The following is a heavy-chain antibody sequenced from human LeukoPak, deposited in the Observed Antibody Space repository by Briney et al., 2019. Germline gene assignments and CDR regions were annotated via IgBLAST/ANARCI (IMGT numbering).Heavy chain of an antibody. J-gene: IGHJ4*02. D-gene: IGHD2-21*01. CDR1: FYSISSGYY. V-gene: IGHV4-38-2*02. CDR3: ARHIYYFDS. Sequence: SETLSLTCTVSFYSISSGYYWGWIRQPPGKGLEWIGNIYHTGNTYYNPSLKSRVTISVDTSKNQFSLKLSSVTPEDTAVYYCARHIYYFDSWGQGTLVTVSS. CDR2: IYHTGNT.